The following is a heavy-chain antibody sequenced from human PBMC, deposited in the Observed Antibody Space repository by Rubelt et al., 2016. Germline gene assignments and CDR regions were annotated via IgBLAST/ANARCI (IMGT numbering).Heavy chain of an antibody. CDR3: ARGFIAARLCRFDP. CDR2: INHSGST. Sequence: GEINHSGSTNYNPSLKSRVTISVDTSKNQFSLKLSSVTAADTAVYYCARGFIAARLCRFDPWGQGTLVTVSS. J-gene: IGHJ5*02. D-gene: IGHD6-6*01. V-gene: IGHV4-34*01.